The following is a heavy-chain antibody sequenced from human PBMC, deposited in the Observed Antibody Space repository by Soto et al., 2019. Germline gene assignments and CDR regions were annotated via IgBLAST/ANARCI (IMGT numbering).Heavy chain of an antibody. D-gene: IGHD6-13*01. CDR1: GYTFTSYY. V-gene: IGHV1-46*03. J-gene: IGHJ6*03. CDR3: ARGGQLVNYYYYYMDV. CDR2: INPSGGST. Sequence: ASVKVSCKASGYTFTSYYMHWVRQAPGQGLEWMGIINPSGGSTSYAQKFQGRVTMTRDTSTSTVYMELSSLRSEDTAVYYCARGGQLVNYYYYYMDVWGKGTTVTVSS.